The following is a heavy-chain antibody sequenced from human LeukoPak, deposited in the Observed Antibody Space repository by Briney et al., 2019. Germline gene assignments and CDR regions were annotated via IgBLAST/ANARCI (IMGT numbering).Heavy chain of an antibody. CDR1: GFTFSSYG. CDR2: IRYDGSNK. V-gene: IGHV3-30*02. D-gene: IGHD2-2*01. J-gene: IGHJ4*02. CDR3: ARVRRVTANQYIVVVPAAGPDY. Sequence: GGSLRLSCAASGFTFSSYGMHWVRQAPGKGLEWVAFIRYDGSNKYYADSVKGRFTISRDNSKNTLYLQMNSLRAEDTAVYYCARVRRVTANQYIVVVPAAGPDYWGQGTLVTVSS.